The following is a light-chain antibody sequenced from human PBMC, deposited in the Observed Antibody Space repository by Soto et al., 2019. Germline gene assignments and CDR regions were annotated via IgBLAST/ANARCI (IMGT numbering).Light chain of an antibody. V-gene: IGLV7-46*01. CDR3: LLSYRGPYV. Sequence: QALVALEPSLTVSPGGTVNLTVCSSTGTVTSGHYPYWFQQKPGRALRTLIYDTVKKHSWTPARFSGFLLGGKAALTLSRAQPEDAADYCCLLSYRGPYVIEPGTQVIGL. CDR1: TGTVTSGHY. CDR2: DTV. J-gene: IGLJ1*01.